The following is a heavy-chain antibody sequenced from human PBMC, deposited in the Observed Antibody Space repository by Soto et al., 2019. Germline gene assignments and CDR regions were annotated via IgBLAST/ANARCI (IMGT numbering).Heavy chain of an antibody. CDR2: TIPILGIA. Sequence: SVKVSCKASGGTFSSYTISWVRQAPGQGLEWMGRTIPILGIANYAQKFQGRVTITADKSTSTAYMELSSLRSEDTAVYYCARSVEGSSSTLDYWGQGTLVTVS. V-gene: IGHV1-69*02. CDR3: ARSVEGSSSTLDY. D-gene: IGHD6-6*01. CDR1: GGTFSSYT. J-gene: IGHJ4*02.